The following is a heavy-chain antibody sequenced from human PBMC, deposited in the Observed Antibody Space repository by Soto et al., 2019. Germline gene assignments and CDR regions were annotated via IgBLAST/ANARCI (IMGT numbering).Heavy chain of an antibody. V-gene: IGHV3-33*01. CDR2: IWYDGSNK. J-gene: IGHJ4*02. CDR1: GFTFSSYV. D-gene: IGHD3-16*02. CDR3: ARAHHRWHFDY. Sequence: QVQLVESGGGVVQPGRSLRLSCAASGFTFSSYVMHWVRQAPGKGLEWVALIWYDGSNKYYADSVKGRFTISRDNSKNVLYLQMNSLRAEDTAVYYCARAHHRWHFDYWGQGTLVSVSS.